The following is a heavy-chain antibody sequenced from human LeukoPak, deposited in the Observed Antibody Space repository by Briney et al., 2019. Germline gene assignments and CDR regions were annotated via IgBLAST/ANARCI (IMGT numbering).Heavy chain of an antibody. V-gene: IGHV3-7*04. CDR3: ARDRGGRTGLDD. Sequence: PGGSLRLSCAASGLTFSRSWMSWVRQAPGKGLEWVAFIKEDGSEKYYVDSVKGRFTISRDNAENSLYLQMNSLRAEDTAVCYCARDRGGRTGLDDWGQGTLVTVSS. CDR2: IKEDGSEK. D-gene: IGHD2-15*01. CDR1: GLTFSRSW. J-gene: IGHJ4*02.